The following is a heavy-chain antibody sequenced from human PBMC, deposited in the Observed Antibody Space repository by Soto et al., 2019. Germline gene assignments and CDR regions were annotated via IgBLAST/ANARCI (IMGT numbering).Heavy chain of an antibody. J-gene: IGHJ4*02. Sequence: SQTMSLTCTLSAASISRYYCSWIRPPARKVLEWNGYIYYIGNTNYNPSLKRQVPLPLTTSKNQFSLKLSSLTAADPARYYCWRRYGECFDFWGQGTLVTVSS. D-gene: IGHD3-16*01. CDR1: AASISRYY. V-gene: IGHV4-59*08. CDR3: WRRYGECFDF. CDR2: IYYIGNT.